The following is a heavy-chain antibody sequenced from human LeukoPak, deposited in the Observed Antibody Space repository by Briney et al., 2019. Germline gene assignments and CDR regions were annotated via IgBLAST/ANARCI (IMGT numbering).Heavy chain of an antibody. J-gene: IGHJ4*02. V-gene: IGHV3-23*01. Sequence: PGGSLRLSCTASGFTFSSYAMSWVRQAPGKGLEWVSAFSSNGKTTYYADSVKGRFAISRDNSGNTVYLQLNSLRAEDTAIYYCAKESPYGNNRLYYFDYWGQGTPVTASS. CDR1: GFTFSSYA. D-gene: IGHD4-11*01. CDR3: AKESPYGNNRLYYFDY. CDR2: FSSNGKTT.